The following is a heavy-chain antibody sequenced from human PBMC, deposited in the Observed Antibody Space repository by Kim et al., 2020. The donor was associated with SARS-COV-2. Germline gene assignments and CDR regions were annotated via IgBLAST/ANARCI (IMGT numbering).Heavy chain of an antibody. V-gene: IGHV4-59*01. CDR2: IYYSGST. CDR3: ARDQFHSRVWYSYFDF. J-gene: IGHJ4*02. CDR1: VGSISSYY. D-gene: IGHD6-19*01. Sequence: SETLSLTCTVSVGSISSYYWSWIRQPPGKGLEWIGYIYYSGSTNYNPSLKSRVTISVDTSKNQFSLKLSSVTAADTAVYYCARDQFHSRVWYSYFDFWGQGTLVTVSS.